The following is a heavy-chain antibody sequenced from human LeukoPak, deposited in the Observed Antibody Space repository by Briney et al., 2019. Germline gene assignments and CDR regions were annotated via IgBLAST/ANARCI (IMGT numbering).Heavy chain of an antibody. CDR1: GGSISGYY. CDR3: ASSMVRGVDERFDY. CDR2: IYTSGSP. D-gene: IGHD3-10*01. V-gene: IGHV4-4*07. Sequence: SETLSLTCIVSGGSISGYYWSWIRQPAGKGLEWIGRIYTSGSPTYNPSLKSRVTMSVDTSKNQFSLKLSSVTAADTAVYYCASSMVRGVDERFDYWGQGTLVTVSS. J-gene: IGHJ4*02.